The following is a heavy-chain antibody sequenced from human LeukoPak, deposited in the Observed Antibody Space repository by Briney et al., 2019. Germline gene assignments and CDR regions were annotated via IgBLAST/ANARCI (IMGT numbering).Heavy chain of an antibody. Sequence: SETLSLTCTESGGSISSDDYYWNWIRQPAGRGLEWIGRIYTTGNTMYNPSLESRVSTSIDTSKNQVSLKVKSVTAADTAVYYCARGGTLFTFFDSWGQGTLVTVSS. V-gene: IGHV4-61*02. J-gene: IGHJ4*02. CDR2: IYTTGNT. CDR1: GGSISSDDYY. CDR3: ARGGTLFTFFDS. D-gene: IGHD2/OR15-2a*01.